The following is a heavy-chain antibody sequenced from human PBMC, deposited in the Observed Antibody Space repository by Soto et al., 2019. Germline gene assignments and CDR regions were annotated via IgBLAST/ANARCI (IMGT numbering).Heavy chain of an antibody. V-gene: IGHV2-5*02. D-gene: IGHD1-26*01. CDR2: IYWDDDK. Sequence: SGPTLVNPTQTLTLTCTFSGFSLITSGVGVGWIRQSPGKVLEWLALIYWDDDKRYSPSLRSRITITKDISENQVVLTMTNMDSGDTGTYYCAHSVGPLDYWGQGTLVTVSS. J-gene: IGHJ4*02. CDR3: AHSVGPLDY. CDR1: GFSLITSGVG.